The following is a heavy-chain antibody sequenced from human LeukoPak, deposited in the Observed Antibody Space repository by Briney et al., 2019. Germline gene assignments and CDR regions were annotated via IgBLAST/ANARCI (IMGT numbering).Heavy chain of an antibody. D-gene: IGHD5-18*01. CDR1: GGSISSSSYY. CDR2: IYYRGST. Sequence: SETLSLTCTVSGGSISSSSYYWGWIRQPPGKGLEWIGSIYYRGSTYYNPSLKSRVTISVDMSKNQFSLKLSSVTAADTAVYYCARYGYTYGTHDYWGQGTLVTVSA. J-gene: IGHJ4*02. V-gene: IGHV4-39*07. CDR3: ARYGYTYGTHDY.